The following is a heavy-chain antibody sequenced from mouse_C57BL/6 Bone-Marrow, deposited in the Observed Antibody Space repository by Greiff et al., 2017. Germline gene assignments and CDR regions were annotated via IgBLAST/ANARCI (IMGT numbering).Heavy chain of an antibody. CDR1: GYTFTSYW. CDR3: AREKACGNPYYFDY. D-gene: IGHD2-1*01. J-gene: IGHJ2*01. V-gene: IGHV1-69*01. Sequence: QVQLQQPGAELVMPGASVKLSCKASGYTFTSYWMHWVKQRPGQGLEWIGEIDPSDSYTNYNQKFKGKSTLTVDKSSSTAYMQLSSLTSEDSAVYYCAREKACGNPYYFDYWGQGTTLTVSS. CDR2: IDPSDSYT.